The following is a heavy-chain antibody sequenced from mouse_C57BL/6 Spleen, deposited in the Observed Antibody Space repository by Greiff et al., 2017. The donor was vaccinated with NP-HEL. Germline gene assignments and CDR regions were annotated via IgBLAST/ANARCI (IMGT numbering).Heavy chain of an antibody. Sequence: VKLMESGAELVRPGASVKLSCEASGYTFTDYYINWVKQRPGQGLEWIARIYPGSGNTYYNEKFKGKATLTAEKSSSTAYMQLSSLTSEDSAVYFGEREGDDYDEEDYFDYWGQGTTLTVSS. V-gene: IGHV1-76*01. CDR1: GYTFTDYY. J-gene: IGHJ2*01. CDR2: IYPGSGNT. D-gene: IGHD2-4*01. CDR3: EREGDDYDEEDYFDY.